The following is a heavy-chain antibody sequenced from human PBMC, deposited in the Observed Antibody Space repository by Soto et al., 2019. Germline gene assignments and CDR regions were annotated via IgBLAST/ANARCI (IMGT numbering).Heavy chain of an antibody. CDR2: INAGNGNT. CDR1: GYTFTSYA. V-gene: IGHV1-3*01. CDR3: XXDXGGMDV. Sequence: QVQLVQSGAEVKKPGASVKISCKASGYTFTSYAXXXXXXXXGQRLEWMGWINAGNGNTKYSKKFQGRVTITRDTXXXXAXXXXXXXRXEDTAXYXXXXDXGGMDVWGQGTTVTVSS. D-gene: IGHD6-25*01. J-gene: IGHJ6*02.